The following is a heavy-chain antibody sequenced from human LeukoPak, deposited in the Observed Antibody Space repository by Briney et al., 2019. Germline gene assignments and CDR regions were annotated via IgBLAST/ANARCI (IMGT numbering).Heavy chain of an antibody. CDR1: GFTFSSYD. CDR2: ISGSGETT. V-gene: IGHV3-23*01. J-gene: IGHJ4*02. CDR3: AKDMGTYYYGSGRFDY. Sequence: GGSLRLSCAASGFTFSSYDMSWVRQAPGKGLEWVSVISGSGETTGYAASVKGRFTISRDKFKNTLYLQMNSLTAEDTAVYYCAKDMGTYYYGSGRFDYWGQGTLVTVSS. D-gene: IGHD3-10*01.